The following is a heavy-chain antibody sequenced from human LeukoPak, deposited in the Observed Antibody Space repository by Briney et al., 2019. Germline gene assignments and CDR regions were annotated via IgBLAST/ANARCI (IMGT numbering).Heavy chain of an antibody. CDR2: ISNSAINI. J-gene: IGHJ4*02. CDR3: AKASQLEVRAYDS. D-gene: IGHD1-7*01. Sequence: GGSLRLSCAASGFTFSNYAMSWVRQTPGEGLEWVSAISNSAINIYYADSVKGRFTISRDNSKNTPYLQMNCLRAEDTAIYYCAKASQLEVRAYDSWGQGTLVTVSS. CDR1: GFTFSNYA. V-gene: IGHV3-23*01.